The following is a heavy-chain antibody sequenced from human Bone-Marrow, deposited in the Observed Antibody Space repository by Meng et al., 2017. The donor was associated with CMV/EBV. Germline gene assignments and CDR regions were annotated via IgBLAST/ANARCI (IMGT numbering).Heavy chain of an antibody. J-gene: IGHJ6*02. CDR3: ARHTSDYYYYGIDL. CDR2: LYSGGNT. V-gene: IGHV3-66*02. CDR1: AFTVSSKY. D-gene: IGHD2-2*01. Sequence: GGSLRLSCSASAFTVSSKYMSWVRQAPGKGLEWLSILYSGGNTYYADSVKGRFTISRDNSKNTLYLQMNILRPEDTAVYYCARHTSDYYYYGIDLWGQGTTVTFSS.